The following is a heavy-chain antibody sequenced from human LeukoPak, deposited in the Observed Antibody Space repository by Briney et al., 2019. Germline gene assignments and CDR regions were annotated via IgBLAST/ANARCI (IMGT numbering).Heavy chain of an antibody. D-gene: IGHD2-2*01. CDR2: INHSGST. CDR1: GGSFSGYY. Sequence: SETLSLTCAVYGGSFSGYYWSWIRQPPEKGLEWIGEINHSGSTNYNPSLKSRVTISVDTSKNQFSLKLSSVTAADTAVYYCARKSVVTAGRKPYDFWDQGTLVTVSP. CDR3: ARKSVVTAGRKPYDF. V-gene: IGHV4-34*01. J-gene: IGHJ4*02.